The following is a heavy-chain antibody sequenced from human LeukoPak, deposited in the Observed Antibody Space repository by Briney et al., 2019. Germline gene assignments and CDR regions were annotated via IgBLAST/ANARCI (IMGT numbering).Heavy chain of an antibody. CDR3: ASTERYYYDSSGYHNWFDP. J-gene: IGHJ5*02. Sequence: ASVTVSCKASGYTFTDYYMHWVRQAPGQGLEWMGWINPNSGGTNYAQKFQGRVTMTRDTSISTAYMELSRLRSDDTAVYYCASTERYYYDSSGYHNWFDPWGQGTLVTVSS. D-gene: IGHD3-22*01. CDR2: INPNSGGT. CDR1: GYTFTDYY. V-gene: IGHV1-2*02.